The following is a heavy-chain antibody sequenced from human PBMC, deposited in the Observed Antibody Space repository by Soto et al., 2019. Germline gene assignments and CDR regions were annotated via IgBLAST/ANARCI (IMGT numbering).Heavy chain of an antibody. V-gene: IGHV4-39*01. CDR1: GGSISNNNYY. CDR3: VQGLIWRKGTD. Sequence: QLQLQESGPGLVKPSETLSLTCTVSGGSISNNNYYWGWIRQPPGKGLEWVGSISYSGSTYYSPTLKSRVNISVDTTKKQYDLMLNSVTAADTAVGFCVQGLIWRKGTDWGHGPLVPVSS. J-gene: IGHJ4*03. CDR2: ISYSGST. D-gene: IGHD1-1*01.